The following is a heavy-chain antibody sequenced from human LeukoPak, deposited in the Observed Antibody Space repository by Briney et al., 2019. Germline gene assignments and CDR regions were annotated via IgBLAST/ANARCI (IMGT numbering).Heavy chain of an antibody. CDR1: GYSISSGYY. CDR3: ASLGCSNTSCQSHP. D-gene: IGHD2-2*01. V-gene: IGHV4-38-2*02. J-gene: IGHJ5*02. CDR2: IYHSGST. Sequence: TASETLSLTCTVSGYSISSGYYWGWIRQPPGKGLEWIGSIYHSGSTYYNPSLKSRVTISVDTSKNQFSLKLSSVTAADTAVYYCASLGCSNTSCQSHPWGQGTLVTVSS.